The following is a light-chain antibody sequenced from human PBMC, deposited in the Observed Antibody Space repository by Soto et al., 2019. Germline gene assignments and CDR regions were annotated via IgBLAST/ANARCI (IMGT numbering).Light chain of an antibody. CDR1: SSDVGGYNH. CDR3: CSYTSLSPVV. J-gene: IGLJ2*01. CDR2: AVS. V-gene: IGLV2-14*01. Sequence: QSALTQPASVSGSPGQSITISCTGTSSDVGGYNHVSWYQHSPGKAPKLILFAVSDRPSGVSHRFSGSKSGNTASLTSSGIQADDEADYYCCSYTSLSPVVFGGGTKVTVL.